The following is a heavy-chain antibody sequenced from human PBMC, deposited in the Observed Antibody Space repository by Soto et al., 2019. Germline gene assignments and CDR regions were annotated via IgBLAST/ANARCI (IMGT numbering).Heavy chain of an antibody. J-gene: IGHJ3*02. D-gene: IGHD2-15*01. CDR1: GGSISSGDYY. V-gene: IGHV4-30-4*01. CDR2: IYYSGST. Sequence: PSETLSLTCTVSGGSISSGDYYWSWIRQPPGKGLEWIGYIYYSGSTYYNPSLKSRVTISVDTSKNQFSLKLSSVTAADTAVYYCARVGIVVVVAATLGGSAFDIWGQGTMVT. CDR3: ARVGIVVVVAATLGGSAFDI.